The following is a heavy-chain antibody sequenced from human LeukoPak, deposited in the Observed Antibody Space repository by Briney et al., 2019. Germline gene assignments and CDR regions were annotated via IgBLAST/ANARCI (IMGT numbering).Heavy chain of an antibody. CDR3: ASTPRKSIRFGESYAFDI. Sequence: SETLSLTCAVYGGSFSGYYWSWIRQPAGKGLEWIGRIYTSGSTNYNPSLKSRVTMSVDTSKNQFSLKLSSVTAADTAVYYCASTPRKSIRFGESYAFDIWGQGTMVTVSS. CDR1: GGSFSGYY. CDR2: IYTSGST. D-gene: IGHD3-10*01. V-gene: IGHV4-59*10. J-gene: IGHJ3*02.